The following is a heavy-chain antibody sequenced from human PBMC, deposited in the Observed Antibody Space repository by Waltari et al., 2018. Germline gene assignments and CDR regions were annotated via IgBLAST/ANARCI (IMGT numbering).Heavy chain of an antibody. CDR2: IYYGGSGT. CDR3: TNGGY. Sequence: EVQLVESGGDLVQPGGSLRLSCAASGFTFSTYAMSWVGQSPGKGLGWVSSIYYGGSGTYYAASVKGRFTISRDSSMNTVYLKMNSRRVEGTAVYCWTNGGYWGQGTLVTGSS. V-gene: IGHV3-23*03. J-gene: IGHJ4*02. CDR1: GFTFSTYA. D-gene: IGHD3-16*01.